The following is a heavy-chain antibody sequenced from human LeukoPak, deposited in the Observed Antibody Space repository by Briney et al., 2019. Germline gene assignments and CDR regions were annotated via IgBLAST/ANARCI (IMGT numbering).Heavy chain of an antibody. Sequence: GGSLRLSCAASGFTSDDYAMHWVRQAPGKGLEWVSLISWDGGSTYYADSVKGRFTISRDNSKNSLYLQMNSLRSEDTALYYCAKGALWFGVAVDYWGQGTLVTVSS. CDR3: AKGALWFGVAVDY. CDR1: GFTSDDYA. J-gene: IGHJ4*02. V-gene: IGHV3-43D*04. D-gene: IGHD3-10*01. CDR2: ISWDGGST.